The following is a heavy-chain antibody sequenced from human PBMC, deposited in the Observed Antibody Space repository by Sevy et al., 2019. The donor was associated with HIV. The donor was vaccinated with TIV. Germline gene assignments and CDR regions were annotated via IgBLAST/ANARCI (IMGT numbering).Heavy chain of an antibody. D-gene: IGHD2-2*01. CDR1: GFTFSSFA. V-gene: IGHV3-30-3*01. CDR2: ISYDGSSK. J-gene: IGHJ4*02. Sequence: GGSLRLSCAASGFTFSSFAMHWVRQAPGKGLEWVAVISYDGSSKYYPDSVKGRFTISRDNAKNTLYLQMNRLRPEDTAVYFLAILGVDCVSTNCYGMRSLSFDFWGQGTLVTVSS. CDR3: AILGVDCVSTNCYGMRSLSFDF.